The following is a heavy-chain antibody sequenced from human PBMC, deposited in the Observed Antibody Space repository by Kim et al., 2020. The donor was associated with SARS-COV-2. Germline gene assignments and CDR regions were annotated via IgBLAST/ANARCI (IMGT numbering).Heavy chain of an antibody. D-gene: IGHD3-9*01. V-gene: IGHV4-59*13. Sequence: SETLSLTCTVSGGSISSYYWSWIRQPPGKGLEWIGYIYYSGSTNYNPSLKSRVTISVDTSKNQFSLKLSSVTAADTAVYYCARVGRYFDWLMDAVYYFDYWGQGTLVTVSS. CDR3: ARVGRYFDWLMDAVYYFDY. CDR2: IYYSGST. J-gene: IGHJ4*02. CDR1: GGSISSYY.